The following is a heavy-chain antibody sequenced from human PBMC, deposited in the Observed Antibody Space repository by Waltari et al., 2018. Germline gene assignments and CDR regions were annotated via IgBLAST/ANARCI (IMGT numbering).Heavy chain of an antibody. Sequence: QVQLVQSGAEVKKPGASVKVSCKASGYTFTGYYMHWVRQAPGQGLEWMGWINPNSGGTNYAQKFQGRVTMTRDTSSSTACMELSRLRSDDTAVYYCAKLGGFWSGYYYYYGMDVWGQGTTVTVSS. CDR2: INPNSGGT. CDR1: GYTFTGYY. CDR3: AKLGGFWSGYYYYYGMDV. D-gene: IGHD3-3*01. J-gene: IGHJ6*02. V-gene: IGHV1-2*02.